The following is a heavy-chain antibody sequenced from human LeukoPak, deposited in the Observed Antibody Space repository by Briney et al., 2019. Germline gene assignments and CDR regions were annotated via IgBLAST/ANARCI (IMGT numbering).Heavy chain of an antibody. V-gene: IGHV3-33*01. CDR3: ATSGSYYRFEY. CDR1: GFTFSSYG. D-gene: IGHD1-26*01. CDR2: IWYDGSNK. Sequence: GESLKISCAASGFTFSSYGMHWVRQAPGKGLEWVAVIWYDGSNKYYADSVKGRFTISRDNSKNTLYLQMNSLRAEDTAVYYCATSGSYYRFEYWGQGTLVTVSS. J-gene: IGHJ4*02.